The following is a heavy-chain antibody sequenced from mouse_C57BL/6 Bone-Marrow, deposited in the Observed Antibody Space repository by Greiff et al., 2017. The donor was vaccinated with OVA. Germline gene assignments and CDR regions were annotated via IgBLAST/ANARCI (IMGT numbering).Heavy chain of an antibody. D-gene: IGHD1-1*01. CDR2: FHPYNDDT. J-gene: IGHJ4*01. CDR1: GYTFTTYP. Sequence: VQLEESGAELVKPGASVKMSCKASGYTFTTYPIEWMKQNHGKSLEWIGNFHPYNDDTKYNEKFKGKATLTVEKSSSTVYLELSRLTSDDSAVYYCARGGVVATEYYAMDYWGQGTSVTVSS. V-gene: IGHV1-47*01. CDR3: ARGGVVATEYYAMDY.